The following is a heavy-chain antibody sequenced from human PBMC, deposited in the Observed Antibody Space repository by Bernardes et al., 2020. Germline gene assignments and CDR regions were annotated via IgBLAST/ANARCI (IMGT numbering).Heavy chain of an antibody. J-gene: IGHJ4*02. D-gene: IGHD3-22*01. CDR2: ISYDGSNK. Sequence: GGSLRLSCAASGFTFSSYGMHWVRQAPGKGLEWVAVISYDGSNKYYADSVKGRFTISRDNSKNTLYLQMNSLRAEDTAVYYCALSSVPRGVGPVRGYWGQGTLVTVSS. CDR1: GFTFSSYG. V-gene: IGHV3-30*03. CDR3: ALSSVPRGVGPVRGY.